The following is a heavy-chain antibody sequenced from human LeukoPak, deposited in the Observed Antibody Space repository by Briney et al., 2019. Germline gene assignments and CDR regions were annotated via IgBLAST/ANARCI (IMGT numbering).Heavy chain of an antibody. D-gene: IGHD2-2*01. J-gene: IGHJ5*02. CDR1: GGSISSSSYY. CDR3: ARDMTSATNWFDP. V-gene: IGHV4-39*07. CDR2: IYYSGST. Sequence: SETLSLTCTVSGGSISSSSYYWGWIRQPPGKGLEWIGSIYYSGSTYYNPSLKSRVTISVDTSKNQFSLKLSSVTAADTAVYYWARDMTSATNWFDPWGQGTLVIVSS.